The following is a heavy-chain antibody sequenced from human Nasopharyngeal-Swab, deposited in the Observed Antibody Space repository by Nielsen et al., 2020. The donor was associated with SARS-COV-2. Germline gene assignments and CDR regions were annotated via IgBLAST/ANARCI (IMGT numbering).Heavy chain of an antibody. V-gene: IGHV3-20*04. J-gene: IGHJ4*02. Sequence: GESLKISCAASGFTFDDYGMSWVRQAPGKGLEWVSGINWNGGSKGYAASVKGRFTISRDNAKNSLYLQMNSLRAEDTALYYCAKGVDYGDYGRGFDYWGQGTLVTVSS. CDR2: INWNGGSK. CDR1: GFTFDDYG. CDR3: AKGVDYGDYGRGFDY. D-gene: IGHD4-17*01.